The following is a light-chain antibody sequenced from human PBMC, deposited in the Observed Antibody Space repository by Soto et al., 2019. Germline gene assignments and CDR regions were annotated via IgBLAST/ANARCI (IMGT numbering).Light chain of an antibody. CDR2: GAS. V-gene: IGKV3-20*01. J-gene: IGKJ1*01. CDR1: QSVRSNF. CDR3: QRYDSLRT. Sequence: EVVMTPSPATLSVSPVERATLSCRASQSVRSNFLAWYQQKPGQAPRLLIYGASNRATGIPDRFSGSGSGTDFTLTITRLEPEDFAMYYCQRYDSLRTFGQGTKVDIK.